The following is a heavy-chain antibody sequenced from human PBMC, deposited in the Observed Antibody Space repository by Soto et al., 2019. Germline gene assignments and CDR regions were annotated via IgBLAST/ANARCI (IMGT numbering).Heavy chain of an antibody. CDR3: ARAGYCGPGCYYYFDY. J-gene: IGHJ4*02. D-gene: IGHD2-21*02. CDR2: IKPDGSAT. CDR1: GFTFGSYW. Sequence: GGSLRLSCAVSGFTFGSYWVNWVRLIPGKGLEWVAYIKPDGSATYYVDSVKGRFTISRDNAKNSLYLQMNSLRVEDTSVYYCARAGYCGPGCYYYFDYWGQGTLVTVSS. V-gene: IGHV3-7*01.